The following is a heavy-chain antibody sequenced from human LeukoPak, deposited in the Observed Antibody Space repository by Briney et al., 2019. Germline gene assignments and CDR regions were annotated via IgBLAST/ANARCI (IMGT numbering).Heavy chain of an antibody. Sequence: SVKVSCKASGGTFSSYAISWVRQAPGQGLEWMGRIIPILGIANYAQKFQGRVTMTRDTSTSTVYMELSSLRSEDTAVYYCARGVLSSGWYAEVDYWGQGTLVTVSS. D-gene: IGHD6-19*01. V-gene: IGHV1-69*04. CDR3: ARGVLSSGWYAEVDY. CDR2: IIPILGIA. J-gene: IGHJ4*02. CDR1: GGTFSSYA.